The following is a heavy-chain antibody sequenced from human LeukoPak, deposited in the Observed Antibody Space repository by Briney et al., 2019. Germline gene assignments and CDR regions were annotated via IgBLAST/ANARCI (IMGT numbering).Heavy chain of an antibody. CDR3: AKRGVVIRVILVGFHKEANYFDS. J-gene: IGHJ4*02. CDR1: GFIFNNYG. V-gene: IGHV3-23*01. CDR2: ISNDGGGT. Sequence: PGGSLRLSCAASGFIFNNYGLIWVRQAPGKGLEWVSAISNDGGGTNYADFVKGRFTISRDNPKNTLYLQMNSLRAEDTAVYFCAKRGVVIRVILVGFHKEANYFDSWGQGALVTVSS. D-gene: IGHD3-10*01.